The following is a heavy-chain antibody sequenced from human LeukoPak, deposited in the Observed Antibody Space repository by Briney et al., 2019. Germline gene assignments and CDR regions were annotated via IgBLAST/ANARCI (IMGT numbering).Heavy chain of an antibody. CDR1: GFTFSASA. CDR3: TRLRGERASGDY. Sequence: GGSPRLSCTASGFTFSASAMHWVRQASGKGLEWVGRVRSKTNNYATEYAVSVKGRFSISRDDSKNTVYLQMNSLKTDDTAVYYCTRLRGERASGDYWGQGTLVTVSS. J-gene: IGHJ4*02. V-gene: IGHV3-73*01. CDR2: VRSKTNNYAT. D-gene: IGHD2-15*01.